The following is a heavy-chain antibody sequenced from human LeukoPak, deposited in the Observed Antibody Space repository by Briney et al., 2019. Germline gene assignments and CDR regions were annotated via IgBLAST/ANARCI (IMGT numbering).Heavy chain of an antibody. V-gene: IGHV3-48*03. J-gene: IGHJ6*04. CDR1: GLTYSSYE. CDR3: AELGITMIGGV. Sequence: PGGSLRLFCAACGLTYSSYEMIWVRQAPGKGLEGVSYISSSGSTIYYADSVKGRFTISRDNAKNSLYLQMNSLRAEDTAVYYCAELGITMIGGVWGKGTTVTISS. D-gene: IGHD3-10*02. CDR2: ISSSGSTI.